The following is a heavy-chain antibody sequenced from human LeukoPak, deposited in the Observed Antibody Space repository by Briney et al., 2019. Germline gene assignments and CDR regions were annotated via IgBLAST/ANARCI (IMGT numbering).Heavy chain of an antibody. Sequence: GGSLRLSCAASGFTFSSYGMHWVRQAPGKWLEWVAFIRYDGSDKYYADSVKGRFTISRDNSKNTLYLQMNSLRAEDTAVYYCPKEKFGGSTSELGLDYWGQGTLVTVSS. CDR2: IRYDGSDK. D-gene: IGHD2-2*01. CDR3: PKEKFGGSTSELGLDY. V-gene: IGHV3-30*02. J-gene: IGHJ4*02. CDR1: GFTFSSYG.